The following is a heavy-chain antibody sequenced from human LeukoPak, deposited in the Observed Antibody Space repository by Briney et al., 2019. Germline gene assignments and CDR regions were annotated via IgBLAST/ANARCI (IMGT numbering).Heavy chain of an antibody. CDR1: GFTFSSYA. CDR3: ARELRDGYIWGEGGY. CDR2: ISYDGSNK. V-gene: IGHV3-30*01. Sequence: GGSLRLSCAASGFTFSSYAMHWVRQAPGKGLEWVAVISYDGSNKYYADSVKGRFTISRDNSKNTLYLQMNSLRAEDTAVFYCARELRDGYIWGEGGYWGQGTLVTVSS. D-gene: IGHD5-24*01. J-gene: IGHJ4*02.